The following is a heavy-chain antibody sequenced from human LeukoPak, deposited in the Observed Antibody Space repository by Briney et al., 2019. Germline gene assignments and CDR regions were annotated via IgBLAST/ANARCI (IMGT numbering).Heavy chain of an antibody. D-gene: IGHD1-26*01. CDR1: GYSFTSYW. CDR3: ARGASWYWFDP. J-gene: IGHJ5*02. V-gene: IGHV5-51*01. Sequence: GESLKISCKGSGYSFTSYWIAWVRQMPGKGLEWMGIIYPGDSNTRYSPSFQGQVTISADKSVSTAYLQWSSLKASDTAIYYCARGASWYWFDPWGQGTLVTVSP. CDR2: IYPGDSNT.